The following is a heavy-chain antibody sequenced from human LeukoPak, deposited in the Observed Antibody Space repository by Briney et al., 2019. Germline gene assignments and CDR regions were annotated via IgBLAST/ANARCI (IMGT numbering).Heavy chain of an antibody. D-gene: IGHD2-8*01. V-gene: IGHV3-23*01. Sequence: GGSLRLSCAASGFTFSSYAMSWVRQAPGKGLEWVSAISGSGGSTYYADSVKGRSTISRDNSNNTLYLQMNSLRAEDTAVYYCAKCGTKAWFDYWGQGTLVTVSS. CDR2: ISGSGGST. CDR3: AKCGTKAWFDY. J-gene: IGHJ4*02. CDR1: GFTFSSYA.